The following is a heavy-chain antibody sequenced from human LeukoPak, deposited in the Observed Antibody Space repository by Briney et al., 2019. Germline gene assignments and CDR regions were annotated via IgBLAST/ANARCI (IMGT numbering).Heavy chain of an antibody. D-gene: IGHD6-6*01. Sequence: SVKVSCKASGGTFSSYAISWVRQAPGQGLEWMGGIIPIFGTANYAQKFQGRVTITADESTSTAYMELRSLRSDDTAVYYCTRSSSLDYWGQGTLVTVSS. CDR2: IIPIFGTA. J-gene: IGHJ4*02. V-gene: IGHV1-69*01. CDR1: GGTFSSYA. CDR3: TRSSSLDY.